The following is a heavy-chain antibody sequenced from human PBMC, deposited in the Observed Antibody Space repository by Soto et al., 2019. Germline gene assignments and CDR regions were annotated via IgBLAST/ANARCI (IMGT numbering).Heavy chain of an antibody. Sequence: QVQLVQSGAEVKKPGASVKVSCKASGYSLRSNYVHWVRQAPGQGLEWMGWINPNSSGTVYAQKFQGRVSMTRDASITTAAMRLNRLTSHDTAVYYCARDLIVDGPENYGIDVWGQGTTVTVAS. J-gene: IGHJ6*02. V-gene: IGHV1-2*02. CDR1: GYSLRSNY. CDR3: ARDLIVDGPENYGIDV. CDR2: INPNSSGT. D-gene: IGHD1-26*01.